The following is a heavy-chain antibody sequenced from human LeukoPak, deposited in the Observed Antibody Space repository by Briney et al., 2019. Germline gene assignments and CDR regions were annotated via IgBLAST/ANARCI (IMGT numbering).Heavy chain of an antibody. CDR2: IIPIFGTA. D-gene: IGHD5-18*01. V-gene: IGHV1-69*01. Sequence: SVKVSCKASGGTFSSYAISWVRQAPGQGLEWMGGIIPIFGTANYAQKFQGRVTITADESTSTAYMELSSLSSEDTAVYYCAINVDTAMVLFDYWGQGTLVTVSS. J-gene: IGHJ4*02. CDR1: GGTFSSYA. CDR3: AINVDTAMVLFDY.